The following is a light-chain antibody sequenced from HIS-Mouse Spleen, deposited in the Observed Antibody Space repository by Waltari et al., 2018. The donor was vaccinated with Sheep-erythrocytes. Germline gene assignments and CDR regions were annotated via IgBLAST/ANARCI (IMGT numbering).Light chain of an antibody. J-gene: IGLJ3*02. Sequence: QPVLTQPPSASGTPGQRVTIPCSGSSSNIGSNTVNWYQQLPGTAPKLLIYRNNQRPSGVPDRFSGSKSGTSASLAISGLQSEDEADYYWAAWDDSLNGPVFGGGTKLTVL. CDR1: SSNIGSNT. V-gene: IGLV1-44*01. CDR3: AAWDDSLNGPV. CDR2: RNN.